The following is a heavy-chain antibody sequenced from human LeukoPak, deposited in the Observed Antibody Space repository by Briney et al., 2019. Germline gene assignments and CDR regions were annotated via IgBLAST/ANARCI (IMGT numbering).Heavy chain of an antibody. CDR3: ARGKHRPPYSSGCLGY. CDR2: MNPNSGNT. J-gene: IGHJ4*02. Sequence: ASVKVSCKASGYTFTSYDINWVRQATGQGLEWMGWMNPNSGNTGYAQKFQGRVTMTRNTSISTAYMELSSLRSEDAAVYYCARGKHRPPYSSGCLGYWGQGTLVTVSS. CDR1: GYTFTSYD. V-gene: IGHV1-8*01. D-gene: IGHD6-19*01.